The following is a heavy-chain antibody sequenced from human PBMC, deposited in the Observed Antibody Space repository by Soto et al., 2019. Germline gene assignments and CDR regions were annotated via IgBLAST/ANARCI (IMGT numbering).Heavy chain of an antibody. Sequence: SVKVSCKASGFTFTSSAVQWVRQARGQRLEWIGWIVVGSGNTNYAQKFQERVTITRDMSTSTAYMELSSLRSEDTAVYYCAALEEGYSSSSHSEYYFDYWGQGTLVTVSS. CDR3: AALEEGYSSSSHSEYYFDY. D-gene: IGHD6-6*01. V-gene: IGHV1-58*01. CDR1: GFTFTSSA. J-gene: IGHJ4*02. CDR2: IVVGSGNT.